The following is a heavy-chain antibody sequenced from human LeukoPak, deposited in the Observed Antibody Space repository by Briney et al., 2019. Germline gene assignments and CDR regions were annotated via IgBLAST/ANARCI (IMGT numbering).Heavy chain of an antibody. J-gene: IGHJ6*03. CDR1: GYTFTSYD. D-gene: IGHD6-6*01. CDR2: MNPNSGNT. V-gene: IGHV1-8*01. CDR3: ARGPTQIAARPTTHMDV. Sequence: ASVKVSCKASGYTFTSYDINWVRQATGQGLEWMGWMNPNSGNTGYAQKFQGRVTMTRNTSISTAYMELSSLRSEDTAVYYCARGPTQIAARPTTHMDVWGKGTTVTVSS.